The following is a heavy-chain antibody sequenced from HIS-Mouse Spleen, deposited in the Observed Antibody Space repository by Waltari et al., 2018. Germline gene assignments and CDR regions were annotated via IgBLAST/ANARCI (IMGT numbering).Heavy chain of an antibody. Sequence: QLQLQESGPGLVKPSETLSLTCTVPGGSISSSSYYWGWIRQPPGKGLEWIGSIYYSGRTYDHPSLKSRVTISVDTSKNQFSLKLSSVTAADTAVYYCAREIPYSSSWYDWYFDLWGRGTLVTVSS. CDR1: GGSISSSSYY. CDR2: IYYSGRT. D-gene: IGHD6-13*01. V-gene: IGHV4-39*07. CDR3: AREIPYSSSWYDWYFDL. J-gene: IGHJ2*01.